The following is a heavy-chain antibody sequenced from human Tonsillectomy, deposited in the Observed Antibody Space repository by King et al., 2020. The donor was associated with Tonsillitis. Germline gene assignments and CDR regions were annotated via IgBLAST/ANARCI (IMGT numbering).Heavy chain of an antibody. J-gene: IGHJ3*02. V-gene: IGHV3-48*01. D-gene: IGHD1-26*01. CDR1: GFTFSDYA. Sequence: VQLVESGGGLIQPGGSLRLSCVVSGFTFSDYAMNWVRQGPGRGLEWLSYISDNGDIVYYADSVRGRFSISRDNAKKSLYLQLSSLRGEDTAVYFCATLVARSWGAFDIWGQGTVVTVSS. CDR2: ISDNGDIV. CDR3: ATLVARSWGAFDI.